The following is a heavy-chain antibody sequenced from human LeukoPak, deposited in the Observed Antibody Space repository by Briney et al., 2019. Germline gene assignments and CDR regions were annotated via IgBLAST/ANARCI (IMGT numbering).Heavy chain of an antibody. Sequence: ASVKVSCKASGYTFTSYYMHWVRQPPGQGLEWMGIINPSGGSTSYAQKFQGRATMTRDMSTSTVYMELSSLRSEDTAVYYCARVVRRGGTTSEALGYWGQGTLVTVSS. D-gene: IGHD1-7*01. CDR1: GYTFTSYY. CDR2: INPSGGST. CDR3: ARVVRRGGTTSEALGY. J-gene: IGHJ4*02. V-gene: IGHV1-46*01.